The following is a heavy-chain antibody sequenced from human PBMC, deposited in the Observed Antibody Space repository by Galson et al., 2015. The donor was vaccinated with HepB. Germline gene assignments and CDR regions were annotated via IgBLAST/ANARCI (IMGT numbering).Heavy chain of an antibody. Sequence: SLRLSCAASGFTFSSYSMNWVRQAPGKGLEWVSYISSSSSTIYYADSVKGRFTISRDNAKNSLYLQMNSLRDEDTAVYYCARAGYSSGWYSPDYWGQGTLVTVSS. V-gene: IGHV3-48*02. D-gene: IGHD6-19*01. CDR3: ARAGYSSGWYSPDY. CDR1: GFTFSSYS. CDR2: ISSSSSTI. J-gene: IGHJ4*02.